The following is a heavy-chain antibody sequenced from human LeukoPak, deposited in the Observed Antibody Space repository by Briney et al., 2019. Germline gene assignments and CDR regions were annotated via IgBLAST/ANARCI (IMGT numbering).Heavy chain of an antibody. J-gene: IGHJ4*02. D-gene: IGHD4-11*01. V-gene: IGHV3-23*01. CDR1: GFTFSSYA. CDR2: ISGSGGST. Sequence: GGSLRLSCAASGFTFSSYAITWVRQAPGKGLEWVSAISGSGGSTYYADSVKGRFTISRDKSKNTLYLQMNSLRAEDTAVYYCARGVGSTVFFDHWGQGTLVTVSS. CDR3: ARGVGSTVFFDH.